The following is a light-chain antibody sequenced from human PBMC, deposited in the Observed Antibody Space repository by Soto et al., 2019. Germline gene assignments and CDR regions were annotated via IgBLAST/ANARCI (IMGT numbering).Light chain of an antibody. CDR3: QVWDSSSDHPV. CDR1: NIGSKN. J-gene: IGLJ1*01. CDR2: DDN. V-gene: IGLV3-21*02. Sequence: SYELTQPPSLSVAPGQTARIACGGNNIGSKNVHWYQEKPGQAPVVVVYDDNDRPSGIPERFSGSNSGNTATLTISRVEAGDEADYYCQVWDSSSDHPVFGPGTKVTVL.